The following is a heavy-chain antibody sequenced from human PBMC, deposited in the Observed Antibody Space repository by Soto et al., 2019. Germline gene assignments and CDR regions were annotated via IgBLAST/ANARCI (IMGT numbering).Heavy chain of an antibody. CDR2: IIPIFGTA. CDR1: GGTFSSYA. V-gene: IGHV1-69*01. Sequence: QVQLVQSGAEVKKPGSSVKVSCKASGGTFSSYAISWVRQAPGQGLEWMGGIIPIFGTANYAQKCQGRVTITADESTSTAYMELSSLRSEDTAVYYCASPLPDIVVVVAAMRYYYGMDVWGQGTTVTVSS. CDR3: ASPLPDIVVVVAAMRYYYGMDV. J-gene: IGHJ6*02. D-gene: IGHD2-15*01.